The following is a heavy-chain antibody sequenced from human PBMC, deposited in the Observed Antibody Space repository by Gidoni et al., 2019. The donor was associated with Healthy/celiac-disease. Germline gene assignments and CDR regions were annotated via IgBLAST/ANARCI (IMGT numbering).Heavy chain of an antibody. J-gene: IGHJ5*02. CDR3: AKDDEPSYYDSSGYSS. CDR1: GFTFRLYA. V-gene: IGHV3-23*01. CDR2: ISGSGGST. D-gene: IGHD3-22*01. Sequence: EVQLLESGGGLVQHGGSLRLSCAAAGFTFRLYAMSWFRQAPGKGLGWVSAISGSGGSTYYADSVKGRFTISRDNSKNTLYLQMNSLRAEDTAVYYCAKDDEPSYYDSSGYSSWGQGTLVTVSS.